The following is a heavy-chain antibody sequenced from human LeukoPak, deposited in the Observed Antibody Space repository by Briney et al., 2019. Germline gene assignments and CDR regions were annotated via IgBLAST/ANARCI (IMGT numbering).Heavy chain of an antibody. D-gene: IGHD2-15*01. V-gene: IGHV4-59*01. CDR3: ARTMEGYCSGGSCYQYSYFMDV. CDR1: GGSISSYY. J-gene: IGHJ6*03. Sequence: PSETLSLTCTISGGSISSYYWSWIRQPPGKGLEWIGYIYYTGSTNHNPSLKSRVTISVDTSKNQFSLKLTSVTAADTAVYYCARTMEGYCSGGSCYQYSYFMDVWGKGTTVTVSS. CDR2: IYYTGST.